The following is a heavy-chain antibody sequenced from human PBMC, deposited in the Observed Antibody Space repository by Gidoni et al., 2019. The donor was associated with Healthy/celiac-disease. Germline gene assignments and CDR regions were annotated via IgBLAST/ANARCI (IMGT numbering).Heavy chain of an antibody. CDR2: IWYDGSNK. J-gene: IGHJ4*02. CDR3: ASNRGVISPLDY. Sequence: QVQLVESGGGVVKPGRSLRLSCAASGFPFSSYGMHWVRQAAGKGLGWVAVIWYDGSNKYYADSVKGRFTISRDNSKNTLYLQMNSLRAEDTAVYYCASNRGVISPLDYWGQGTLVTVSS. V-gene: IGHV3-33*01. CDR1: GFPFSSYG. D-gene: IGHD3-16*02.